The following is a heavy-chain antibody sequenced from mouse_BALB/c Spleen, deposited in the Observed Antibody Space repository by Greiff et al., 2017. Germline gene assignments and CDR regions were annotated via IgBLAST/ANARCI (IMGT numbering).Heavy chain of an antibody. CDR2: IWAGGST. CDR1: GFSLTSYG. Sequence: QVQLQQSGPGLVAPSQSLSITCTVSGFSLTSYGVHWVRQPPGKGLEWLGVIWAGGSTNYNSALMSRLSISKDNSKSQVFLKMNSLQTDDTAMYYCARRAPDGYYAMDYGGQGTSVTVSS. D-gene: IGHD2-3*01. J-gene: IGHJ4*01. V-gene: IGHV2-9*02. CDR3: ARRAPDGYYAMDY.